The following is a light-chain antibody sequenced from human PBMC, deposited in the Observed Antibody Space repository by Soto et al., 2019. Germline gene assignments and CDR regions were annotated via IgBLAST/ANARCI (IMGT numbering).Light chain of an antibody. Sequence: DIRMTQSPSTLSASVGDTVAITCRASQTVMNWLAWYQQKPGKAPRLLIYKASKLESGVPSRFSGSGSGTEFTLTISRLQPDDFATYYCQQYSSYLYTFGQGTKLEI. J-gene: IGKJ2*01. V-gene: IGKV1-5*03. CDR1: QTVMNW. CDR2: KAS. CDR3: QQYSSYLYT.